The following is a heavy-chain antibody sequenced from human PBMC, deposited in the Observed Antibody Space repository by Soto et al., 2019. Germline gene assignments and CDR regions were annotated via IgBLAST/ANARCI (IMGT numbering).Heavy chain of an antibody. CDR3: ASVIGGLYYFDY. CDR1: GYTFTSYA. CDR2: INAGNGNT. V-gene: IGHV1-3*01. D-gene: IGHD3-16*02. Sequence: QVQLVQSGAEVKKPGASVKVSCKASGYTFTSYAMHWVRQAPGQRLEWMGWINAGNGNTKYSQKFQGRVTITWDTSASTAYMELSSLRSEDTAGYYFASVIGGLYYFDYWGQGTLVTVSS. J-gene: IGHJ4*02.